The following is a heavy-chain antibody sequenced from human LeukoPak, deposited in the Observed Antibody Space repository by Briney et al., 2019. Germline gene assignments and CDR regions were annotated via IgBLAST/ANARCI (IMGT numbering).Heavy chain of an antibody. Sequence: SETLSLTCTVSGGSIIDSGYHWGWIRQPPGKGLEWIGSFYYGRSTYYNPSLKSRVIISVDTSKNQFSLKLSPVTAADTAVYYCARLRVGVITTQKGDYWGQGTLVTVSS. CDR2: FYYGRST. V-gene: IGHV4-39*01. CDR1: GGSIIDSGYH. D-gene: IGHD3-22*01. J-gene: IGHJ4*02. CDR3: ARLRVGVITTQKGDY.